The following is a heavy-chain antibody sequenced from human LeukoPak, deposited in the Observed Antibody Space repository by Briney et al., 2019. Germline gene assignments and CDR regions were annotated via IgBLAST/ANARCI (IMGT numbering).Heavy chain of an antibody. V-gene: IGHV4-4*08. Sequence: SETLSLTCSVSGDSFSGHYWTWIRQTPAEGLQWIGYIYTAGTTKYNPSFKSRVTISIDMSQNQFSLTLDSVTAADTAVYFCAKGRNWFGPWGQGTLVTVSS. J-gene: IGHJ5*02. CDR3: AKGRNWFGP. CDR2: IYTAGTT. CDR1: GDSFSGHY.